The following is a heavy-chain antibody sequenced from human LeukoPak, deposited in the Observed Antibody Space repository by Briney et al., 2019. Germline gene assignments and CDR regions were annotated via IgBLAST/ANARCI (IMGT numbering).Heavy chain of an antibody. CDR2: IYHSGST. D-gene: IGHD2-21*01. CDR1: GGSISSGGYS. CDR3: ARVVDEYYFDY. J-gene: IGHJ4*02. V-gene: IGHV4-30-2*01. Sequence: PSETLSLTCAVSGGSISSGGYSWSWIRQPPGKGLEWIGYIYHSGSTYYNPSLKSRVTISVDTSKNQFSLKLSSVTAADTAVYYCARVVDEYYFDYWGQGALVTVSS.